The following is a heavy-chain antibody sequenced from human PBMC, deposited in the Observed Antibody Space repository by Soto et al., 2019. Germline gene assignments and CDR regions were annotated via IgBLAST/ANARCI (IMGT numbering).Heavy chain of an antibody. CDR1: GGTFSSYA. CDR3: ARGVGYCGGDCYSDDFDY. Sequence: AASVKVSCKASGGTFSSYAISWVRQAPGQGLEWMGGIIPIFGTANYAQKFQGRVTITADESTSTAYMELSSLRSEDTAVYYCARGVGYCGGDCYSDDFDYWGQGTLVTVSS. V-gene: IGHV1-69*13. J-gene: IGHJ4*02. D-gene: IGHD2-21*02. CDR2: IIPIFGTA.